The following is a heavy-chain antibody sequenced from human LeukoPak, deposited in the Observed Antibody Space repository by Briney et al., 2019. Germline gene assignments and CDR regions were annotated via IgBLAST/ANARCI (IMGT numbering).Heavy chain of an antibody. V-gene: IGHV4-34*01. Sequence: SETLSLTCAVYGRSFSGYYWSWIRQPPGKGLEWIGEINHSGSTNYNPSLKSRVTISVDTSKNQFSLKLSSVTAADTAVYYCARGRQQLLTWGQGTLVTVSS. J-gene: IGHJ5*02. CDR3: ARGRQQLLT. CDR2: INHSGST. CDR1: GRSFSGYY. D-gene: IGHD6-13*01.